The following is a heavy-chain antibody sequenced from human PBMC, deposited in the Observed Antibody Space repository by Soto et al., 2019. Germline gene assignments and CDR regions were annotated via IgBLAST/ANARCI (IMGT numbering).Heavy chain of an antibody. V-gene: IGHV1-18*01. J-gene: IGHJ4*01. CDR3: ARDRGSYALDY. CDR2: LSAYNGNT. Sequence: VQLVQSGAEVKKPWASVKVSCQASGYTFTSYGISWVRQAHGQGLEWMGWLSAYNGNTNDAQKLQGRFTLTTDTSTRTAYMELMILRSDDTAVYYCARDRGSYALDYWGHGTLFTVSS. D-gene: IGHD1-26*01. CDR1: GYTFTSYG.